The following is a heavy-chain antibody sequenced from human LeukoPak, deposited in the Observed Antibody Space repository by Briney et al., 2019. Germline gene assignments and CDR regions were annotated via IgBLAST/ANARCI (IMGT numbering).Heavy chain of an antibody. Sequence: SETLSLTCAVSGGSISGRYWSWIRQPPGKGLEWIANWRYDGSPNYTPSLESRATISLDTSKNQFSLRLTSVTTADTAVYYCVVTQKWLAFDYWGQGILVTVSS. CDR3: VVTQKWLAFDY. D-gene: IGHD6-19*01. CDR1: GGSISGRY. V-gene: IGHV4-59*08. J-gene: IGHJ4*02. CDR2: WRYDGSP.